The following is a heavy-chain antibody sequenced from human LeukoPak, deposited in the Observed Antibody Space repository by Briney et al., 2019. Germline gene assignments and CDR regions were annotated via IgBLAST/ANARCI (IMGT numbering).Heavy chain of an antibody. CDR2: VVSGSTT. D-gene: IGHD6-13*01. Sequence: GGSLRLSCAASGFTVSSNYMSWVRQAPGKGLEWVSVVVSGSTTYHADSVKGRFTISRDDSKNTFYLQMNSLRADDTAVYYCARGSLGDLDIWGQGTMVTVSS. CDR3: ARGSLGDLDI. V-gene: IGHV3-53*01. CDR1: GFTVSSNY. J-gene: IGHJ3*02.